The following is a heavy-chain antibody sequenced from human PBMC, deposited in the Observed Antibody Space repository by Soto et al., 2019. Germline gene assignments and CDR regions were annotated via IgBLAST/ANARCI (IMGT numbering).Heavy chain of an antibody. Sequence: PSQTLSLTCVISGDSVSSTSTAWSWTRQSPSRGLEWLGRTYYRSKWYSDYAVSVKSRITINPDTSKNQFSLQLNSVTPEDTAVYYCARGSYYSGWVWGQGTLVTVSS. CDR2: TYYRSKWYS. CDR1: GDSVSSTSTA. V-gene: IGHV6-1*01. CDR3: ARGSYYSGWV. D-gene: IGHD6-19*01. J-gene: IGHJ4*02.